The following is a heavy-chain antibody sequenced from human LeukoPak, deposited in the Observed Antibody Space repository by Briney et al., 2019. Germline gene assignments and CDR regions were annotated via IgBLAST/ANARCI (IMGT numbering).Heavy chain of an antibody. V-gene: IGHV1-8*01. CDR1: GYTFTSYD. J-gene: IGHJ4*02. CDR3: ARANLHPGSGPDDY. Sequence: GASVKVSCKASGYTFTSYDINWVRQATGQGLERMGWMNPNSGNTGYAQKFQGRVTMTRNTSISTAYMELSSLRSEDTAVYYCARANLHPGSGPDDYWGQGTLVTVSS. CDR2: MNPNSGNT. D-gene: IGHD1-1*01.